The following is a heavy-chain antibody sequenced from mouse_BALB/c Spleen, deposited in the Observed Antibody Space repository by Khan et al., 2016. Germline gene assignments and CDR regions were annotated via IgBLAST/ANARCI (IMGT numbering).Heavy chain of an antibody. CDR2: IDPYNGGT. V-gene: IGHV1S135*01. CDR3: AREGITTVVAKGLDD. CDR1: GYAFTSYN. D-gene: IGHD1-1*01. Sequence: VQLQQSGPELVKPGASVKVSCKASGYAFTSYNMYWVKQSHGKSLEWIGYIDPYNGGTSYNQKFKGKATLTVDKSSSTAYMHLNSLTSEDSAVYYCAREGITTVVAKGLDDWGQGTTLTVSS. J-gene: IGHJ2*01.